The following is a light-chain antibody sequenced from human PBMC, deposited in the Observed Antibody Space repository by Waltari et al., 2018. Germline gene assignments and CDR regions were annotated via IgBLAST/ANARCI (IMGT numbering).Light chain of an antibody. CDR1: QSVGSN. CDR3: QQYYNWPPAFT. V-gene: IGKV3-15*01. CDR2: AAS. J-gene: IGKJ3*01. Sequence: EIVMTQSPATLSVSPGDRATLSCRASQSVGSNLAWYQQKPGQAPRLLIYAASTRATGIPARFSGSGSGTEFTLTISSLQSVDFAVYHCQQYYNWPPAFTFGPGTKVDIK.